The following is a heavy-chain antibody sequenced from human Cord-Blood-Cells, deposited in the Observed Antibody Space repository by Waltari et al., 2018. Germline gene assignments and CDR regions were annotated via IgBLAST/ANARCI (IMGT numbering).Heavy chain of an antibody. Sequence: QVQLQESGPGLVKPSETLSLTCTVSGGSISSHYWRWIRQPPGKGLEWIGYIYYSGSTNYNPSLKSRVTISVDTSKNQFSLKLSSVTAADTAVYYCARDSRYSRKGSYGMDVWGQGTTVTVSS. CDR1: GGSISSHY. CDR3: ARDSRYSRKGSYGMDV. D-gene: IGHD1-1*01. J-gene: IGHJ6*02. CDR2: IYYSGST. V-gene: IGHV4-59*11.